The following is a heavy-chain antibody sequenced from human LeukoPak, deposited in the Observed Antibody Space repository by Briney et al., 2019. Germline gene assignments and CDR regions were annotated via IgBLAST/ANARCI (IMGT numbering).Heavy chain of an antibody. J-gene: IGHJ5*02. V-gene: IGHV1-18*01. CDR3: AREWWGYDVLTGDNWFDP. D-gene: IGHD3-9*01. Sequence: ASVKVSCKASGYTFTSYGISWVRQAPGQGLEWMGWISTYNGDTNYAQNFQGRVTMTTDTSTSTAYIELRSLTSDDTAAYYCAREWWGYDVLTGDNWFDPWGQGTLVTVSS. CDR2: ISTYNGDT. CDR1: GYTFTSYG.